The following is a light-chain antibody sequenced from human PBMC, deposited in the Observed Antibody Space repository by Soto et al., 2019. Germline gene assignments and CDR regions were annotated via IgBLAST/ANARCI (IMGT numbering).Light chain of an antibody. Sequence: ALTQPASVSGSPGQAITIPCSGTSSDVGAYNYVSWYQQHPGKAPKLIIYGVSNRPSGVSNRFSGSKSGNTAFLIISGLQAEDEADYYCNSYAGTSYVFGSGTKVTVL. CDR2: GVS. CDR3: NSYAGTSYV. V-gene: IGLV2-14*01. CDR1: SSDVGAYNY. J-gene: IGLJ1*01.